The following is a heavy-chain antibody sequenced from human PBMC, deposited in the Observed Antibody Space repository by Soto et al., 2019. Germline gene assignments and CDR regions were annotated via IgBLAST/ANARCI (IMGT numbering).Heavy chain of an antibody. CDR2: INPSGGST. D-gene: IGHD3-9*01. CDR1: GYTFTSYY. CDR3: ARGYYYDILMRYYKTGFEYLFGY. Sequence: ATAKVSCKASGYTFTSYYMHWVRQAPGQGLEWMGIINPSGGSTSYAQKFQGRVTMTRDTSTSTVYMELSSLRSEDTAVYYCARGYYYDILMRYYKTGFEYLFGYGGQGILVIVSS. V-gene: IGHV1-46*01. J-gene: IGHJ4*02.